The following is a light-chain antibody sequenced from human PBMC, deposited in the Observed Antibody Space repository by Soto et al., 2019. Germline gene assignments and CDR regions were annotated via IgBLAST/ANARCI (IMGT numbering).Light chain of an antibody. CDR1: SSVVGAYNF. CDR3: ISYTSSSTHV. J-gene: IGLJ1*01. Sequence: QSVLTQPASVSGSPEQSITISCTGTSSVVGAYNFVSWYQQHPGKLPKLMIFDVSRRPSGVSDRFSGSKSGNTASLTISGLQAEDEGDYYCISYTSSSTHVFGSGTKVTVL. V-gene: IGLV2-14*03. CDR2: DVS.